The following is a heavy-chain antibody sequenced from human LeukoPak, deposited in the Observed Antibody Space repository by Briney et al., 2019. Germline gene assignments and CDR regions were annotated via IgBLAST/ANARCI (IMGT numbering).Heavy chain of an antibody. CDR2: IYYTGNT. V-gene: IGHV4-39*07. CDR1: GGSISSYY. CDR3: ARDLHGYCSGGSCYSGGWFDP. D-gene: IGHD2-15*01. J-gene: IGHJ5*02. Sequence: SETLSLTCTVSGGSISSYYWGWIRQPPGKGLEWIGTIYYTGNTYYNPSLKSRVTISVDTSKNQLSLKLSSVTAADTAVYYCARDLHGYCSGGSCYSGGWFDPWGQGTLVTVSS.